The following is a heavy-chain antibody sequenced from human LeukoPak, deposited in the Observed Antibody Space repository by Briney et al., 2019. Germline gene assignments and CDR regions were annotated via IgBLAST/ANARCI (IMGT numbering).Heavy chain of an antibody. D-gene: IGHD5-24*01. CDR3: ARESEMATIVSSYAFDI. Sequence: GRSLRLSCAASGFTFSSYWMHWVRQAPGKGLVWVSRINSDGSSTSYADSVKGRFTISRDNAKNTLYLQMNSLRAEDTAVYYCARESEMATIVSSYAFDIWGQGTMVTVSS. CDR1: GFTFSSYW. J-gene: IGHJ3*02. V-gene: IGHV3-74*01. CDR2: INSDGSST.